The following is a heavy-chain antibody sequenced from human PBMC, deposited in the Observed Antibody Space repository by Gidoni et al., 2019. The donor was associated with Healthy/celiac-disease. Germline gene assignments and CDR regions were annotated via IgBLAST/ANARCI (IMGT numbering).Heavy chain of an antibody. V-gene: IGHV3-15*01. CDR2: IKSKTDGGTT. J-gene: IGHJ4*02. D-gene: IGHD3-3*01. CDR3: TTDQYYDFWSGYSYFDY. CDR1: GFTFSNAW. Sequence: EVQLVESGGGLVKPGGSLRLSCAASGFTFSNAWMSWVRQAPGKGLEWVGRIKSKTDGGTTDYAAPVKGRFTISRDDSKNTLYLQMNSLKTEDTAVYYCTTDQYYDFWSGYSYFDYWGQGTLVTVSS.